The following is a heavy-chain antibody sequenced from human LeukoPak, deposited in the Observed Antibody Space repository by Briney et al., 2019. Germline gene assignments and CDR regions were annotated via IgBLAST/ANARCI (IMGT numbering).Heavy chain of an antibody. CDR1: GYTFTGYY. D-gene: IGHD6-13*01. CDR2: INPNSGGT. Sequence: ASVKVSCKASGYTFTGYYMHWVRQAPGQGLEWMGWINPNSGGTNYAQKFQGRVTMTRDTSISTAYMELSRLRSDDTAVYYCARDRLDVAAAGFPWGQGTLVTVSS. V-gene: IGHV1-2*02. CDR3: ARDRLDVAAAGFP. J-gene: IGHJ5*02.